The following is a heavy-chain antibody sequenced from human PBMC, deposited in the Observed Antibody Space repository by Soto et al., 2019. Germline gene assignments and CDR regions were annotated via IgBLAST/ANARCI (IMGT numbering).Heavy chain of an antibody. J-gene: IGHJ6*02. CDR1: GYTFTSYS. CDR3: AREVYYYYGMDV. Sequence: DSVKVSCKASGYTFTSYSMHWVRQAPGQRLEWMGWINAGNGNTKYSQKFQGRVTITRDTAASTAYMELSSLRSEDTAVYYCAREVYYYYGMDVWGQGTTVTVSS. CDR2: INAGNGNT. V-gene: IGHV1-3*01.